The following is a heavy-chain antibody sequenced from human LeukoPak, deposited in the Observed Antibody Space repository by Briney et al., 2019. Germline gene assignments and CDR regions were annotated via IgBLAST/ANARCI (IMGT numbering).Heavy chain of an antibody. V-gene: IGHV4-34*01. CDR1: GGSFSGYY. J-gene: IGHJ5*02. CDR3: ARVMILEGYWFDP. CDR2: INHSGST. D-gene: IGHD3-16*01. Sequence: SETLSLTCAVYGGSFSGYYWSWIRQPPGKGLEWIGEINHSGSTNYNPSLKSRVTISVDTSKNQFSLKLSSVTAADTAVYYCARVMILEGYWFDPWGQGTLVTVSS.